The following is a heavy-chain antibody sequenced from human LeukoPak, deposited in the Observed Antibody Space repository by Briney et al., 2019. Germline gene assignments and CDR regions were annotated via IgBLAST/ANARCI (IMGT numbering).Heavy chain of an antibody. D-gene: IGHD2-2*01. Sequence: SGTLSLTCAVYGGSFSGYYWSWIRQPPGKGLEWIGEINHSGSTNYTPSLKSRATISVDTSKNQISLKLSSVTAADTAVYYCARGLGYCSSTSCYRYNWNYDAFDIWGQGTMVTVSS. V-gene: IGHV4-34*01. CDR3: ARGLGYCSSTSCYRYNWNYDAFDI. J-gene: IGHJ3*02. CDR1: GGSFSGYY. CDR2: INHSGST.